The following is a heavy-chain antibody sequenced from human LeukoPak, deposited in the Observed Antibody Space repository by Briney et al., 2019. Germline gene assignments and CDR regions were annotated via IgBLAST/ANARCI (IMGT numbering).Heavy chain of an antibody. CDR3: ATSPMTTVTYFDY. Sequence: ASVKISCKVSGYTLTELSMHWVRQAPGKGLEWMGGFDPEDGETICAQKFQGRVTMTEDTSTDTAYMELSSLRSEDTAVYYCATSPMTTVTYFDYWGQGTLVTVSS. J-gene: IGHJ4*02. V-gene: IGHV1-24*01. D-gene: IGHD4-17*01. CDR2: FDPEDGET. CDR1: GYTLTELS.